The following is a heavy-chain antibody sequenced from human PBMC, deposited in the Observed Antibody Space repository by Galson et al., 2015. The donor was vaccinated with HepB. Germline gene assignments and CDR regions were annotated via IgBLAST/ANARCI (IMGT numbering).Heavy chain of an antibody. V-gene: IGHV4-61*01. J-gene: IGHJ6*02. CDR3: ARDARYCSSTSCRFRVYYYYGMDV. CDR2: IYYSGST. CDR1: GGSVSSGSYY. Sequence: TLSLTCTVSGGSVSSGSYYCSWIRQPPGKGLEWIGYIYYSGSTNYNPSLKSRVTISVDTSKNQFSLKLSSVTAADTAVYYCARDARYCSSTSCRFRVYYYYGMDVWGQGTTVTVSS. D-gene: IGHD2-2*01.